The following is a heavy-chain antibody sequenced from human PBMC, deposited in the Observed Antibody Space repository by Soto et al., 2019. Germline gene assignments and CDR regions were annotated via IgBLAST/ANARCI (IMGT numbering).Heavy chain of an antibody. J-gene: IGHJ6*02. Sequence: QVQLVQSGAEVKNPGASVKVSCKASGYTFTRYGIGWARQAPGQGLEWMGWINTYNGNTNYAQNGQGRVTLTTDTSTSTAYMELRSLRSNDTAIYDWAMVDVYVTPSPQDVWGQGTTVIVSS. V-gene: IGHV1-18*01. CDR3: AMVDVYVTPSPQDV. D-gene: IGHD3-16*01. CDR2: INTYNGNT. CDR1: GYTFTRYG.